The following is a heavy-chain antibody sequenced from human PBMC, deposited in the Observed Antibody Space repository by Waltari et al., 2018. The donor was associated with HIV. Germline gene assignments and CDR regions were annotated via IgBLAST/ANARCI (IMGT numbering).Heavy chain of an antibody. J-gene: IGHJ5*02. CDR2: ISFDAKTT. D-gene: IGHD6-25*01. Sequence: QMQLVQSGGGVVQPGRYLRLSGAAAGFGRARDGMHWVRQAPGKGLEWLAVISFDAKTTYYADSVRGRFIISRDNSMNRVYLQMNSLRVEDSAVYYCAKGATAAAVEDLWGQGALVTVSS. CDR3: AKGATAAAVEDL. CDR1: GFGRARDG. V-gene: IGHV3-30*18.